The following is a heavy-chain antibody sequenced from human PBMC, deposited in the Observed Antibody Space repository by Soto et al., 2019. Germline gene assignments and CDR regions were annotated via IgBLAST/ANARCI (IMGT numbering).Heavy chain of an antibody. CDR1: GYSFAGYF. CDR2: IDPSDSQT. J-gene: IGHJ4*02. CDR3: ARQIYDSDTGPNFQYYFDS. Sequence: PGESLKISWKGAGYSFAGYFITLVRQKPGKGLEWMGRIDPSDSQTYYSPSFRGHVTISVTKSITTVFLQWSSLRASDTAMYYCARQIYDSDTGPNFQYYFDSWGQGTPVTVSS. V-gene: IGHV5-10-1*01. D-gene: IGHD3-22*01.